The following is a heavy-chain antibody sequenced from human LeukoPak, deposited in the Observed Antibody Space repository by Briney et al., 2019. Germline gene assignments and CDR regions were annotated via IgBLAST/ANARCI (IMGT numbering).Heavy chain of an antibody. D-gene: IGHD5-18*01. Sequence: AGGSLRLSCAASGFTFSSYGMHWVRQAPGKGLEWVAVIWYDGSNKYYADSVKGRFTISRDNSKNTLYLQMNSLRAEDTAVYYCAKVTSWIQLWSLDYWGQGTLDTVSS. CDR1: GFTFSSYG. J-gene: IGHJ4*02. CDR2: IWYDGSNK. CDR3: AKVTSWIQLWSLDY. V-gene: IGHV3-33*06.